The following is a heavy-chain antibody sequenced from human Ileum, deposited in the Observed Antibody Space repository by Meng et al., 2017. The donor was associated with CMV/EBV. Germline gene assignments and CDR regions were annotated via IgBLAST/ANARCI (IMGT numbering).Heavy chain of an antibody. Sequence: QSQVQQSRPALVMPSKTLSLTCSIAGDSVSSAAVTWNWIRQSPSKGLEWLGRTYYRAKSFNDYSLSGRGRITINPDISKNYLSVRLNTATPEDTAVYERARLSGKIWLDYWGRGTLVTVSS. CDR1: GDSVSSAAVT. D-gene: IGHD5-12*01. J-gene: IGHJ4*02. CDR2: TYYRAKSFN. CDR3: ARLSGKIWLDY. V-gene: IGHV6-1*01.